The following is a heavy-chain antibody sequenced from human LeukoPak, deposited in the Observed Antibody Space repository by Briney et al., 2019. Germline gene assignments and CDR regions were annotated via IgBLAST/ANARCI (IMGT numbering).Heavy chain of an antibody. CDR3: ARVTGYMVEDYFDY. CDR2: IYYSGSA. CDR1: GGSISSYY. J-gene: IGHJ4*02. Sequence: PSETLSLTCTVPGGSISSYYWSWIRQPPGKGLEWIGYIYYSGSANYHPSLKSRVTISVDTSKNRFSLRLSSVTAADPAVYYCARVTGYMVEDYFDYWGQGTLVTVSS. D-gene: IGHD6-13*01. V-gene: IGHV4-59*01.